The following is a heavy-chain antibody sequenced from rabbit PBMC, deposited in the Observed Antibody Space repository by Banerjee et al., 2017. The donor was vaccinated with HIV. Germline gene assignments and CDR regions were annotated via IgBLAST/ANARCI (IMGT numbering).Heavy chain of an antibody. Sequence: QSLEESGGDLVKPGASLTLTCTASGFSFSSSYYMWWVRQAPGKGLEWIASIYSTSSGYTYYANWAKGRFTISKTSSTTVTLQMTSLTAADTATYFCVRGSPFNLWGPGTLVTVS. CDR2: IYSTSSGYT. D-gene: IGHD1-1*01. V-gene: IGHV1S40*01. CDR3: VRGSPFNL. J-gene: IGHJ4*01. CDR1: GFSFSSSYY.